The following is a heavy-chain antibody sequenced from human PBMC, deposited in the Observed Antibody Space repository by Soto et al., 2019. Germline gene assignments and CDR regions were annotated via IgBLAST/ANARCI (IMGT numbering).Heavy chain of an antibody. CDR2: ISGSGGST. CDR1: GFTFRTYA. J-gene: IGHJ6*02. D-gene: IGHD3-16*01. Sequence: GGSLSLSCAASGFTFRTYAMSWVRLAPGKGLEWVSGISGSGGSTFFADSVKGRFTISRDNSKNTVYLQMNSLRADDTAVYYCAKVDAGMITGFAIATDVRCAVTTV. CDR3: AKVDAGMITGFAIATDV. V-gene: IGHV3-23*01.